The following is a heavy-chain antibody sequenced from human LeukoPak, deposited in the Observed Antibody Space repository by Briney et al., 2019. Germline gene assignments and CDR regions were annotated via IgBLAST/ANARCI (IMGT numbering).Heavy chain of an antibody. CDR3: ARDQRGDSAYDFDY. V-gene: IGHV4-59*01. D-gene: IGHD5-12*01. Sequence: SETLSLTCTVSGGSISSYYWSWIRQSPGKGLEWIGYIYFTGTTNYNPCLKSRVTISVDTSKKQLSLKLRSVTAADTAVYYCARDQRGDSAYDFDYWGQGILVTVSS. J-gene: IGHJ4*02. CDR1: GGSISSYY. CDR2: IYFTGTT.